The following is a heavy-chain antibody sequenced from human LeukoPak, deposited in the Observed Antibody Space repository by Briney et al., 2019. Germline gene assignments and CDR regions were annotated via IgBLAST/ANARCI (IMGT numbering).Heavy chain of an antibody. D-gene: IGHD2-15*01. CDR1: GGSISGSSHY. J-gene: IGHJ5*02. CDR3: ARPPGRFCRGIIVCPNWFDP. CDR2: IYYSGST. Sequence: SETLSLTRTVSGGSISGSSHYCGWIRQPPGRGLEWIGTIYYSGSTYYNPSLKSRVTISVDTSKHQFSLILSSVTAADTAVYYCARPPGRFCRGIIVCPNWFDPWGQGTLVTVSS. V-gene: IGHV4-39*01.